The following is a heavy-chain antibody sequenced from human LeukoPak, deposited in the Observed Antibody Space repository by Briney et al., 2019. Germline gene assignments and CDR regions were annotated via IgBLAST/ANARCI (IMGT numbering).Heavy chain of an antibody. CDR2: INPNSGGT. Sequence: ASVKVSCKASGYTFTGYYMHRVRQAPGQGLEWMGWINPNSGGTNYAQKFQGRVTMTRDTSISTAYMELSRLRSDDTAVYYCARDPTRAGYYDSSGFDYWGQGALVTVSS. CDR1: GYTFTGYY. D-gene: IGHD3-22*01. CDR3: ARDPTRAGYYDSSGFDY. J-gene: IGHJ4*02. V-gene: IGHV1-2*02.